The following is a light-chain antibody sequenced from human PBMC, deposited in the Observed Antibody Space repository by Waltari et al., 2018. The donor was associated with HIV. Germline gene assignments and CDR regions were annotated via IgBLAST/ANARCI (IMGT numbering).Light chain of an antibody. CDR1: QNILYSSNNKNY. J-gene: IGKJ2*01. Sequence: SRQNILYSSNNKNYLAWYQQKPGQPPKLLIYWASTREFGVPDRFSGSGSGTDFTLTVSSLQAEDVAVYYCQQYYTTPHTFGQGTNIEIK. CDR3: QQYYTTPHT. V-gene: IGKV4-1*01. CDR2: WAS.